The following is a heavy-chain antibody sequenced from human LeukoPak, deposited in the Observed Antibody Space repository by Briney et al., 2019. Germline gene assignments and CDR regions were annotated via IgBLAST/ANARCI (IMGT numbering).Heavy chain of an antibody. Sequence: PGGSLRLSCAASGFTFSGYGMHWVRQAPGKGLEWVSFIQYDGNNKYYTDSVKGRFTISRDDSKNTLYLQMSSLRAEDAAVYYCAKDGVIACDRWGQGTLVTVSS. D-gene: IGHD3-16*02. J-gene: IGHJ4*02. V-gene: IGHV3-30*02. CDR1: GFTFSGYG. CDR2: IQYDGNNK. CDR3: AKDGVIACDR.